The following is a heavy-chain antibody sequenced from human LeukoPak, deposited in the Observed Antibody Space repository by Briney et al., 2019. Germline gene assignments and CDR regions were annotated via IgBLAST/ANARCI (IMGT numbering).Heavy chain of an antibody. V-gene: IGHV3-66*02. Sequence: GGSLRLSCAASRFTVSSNYMSWVRQAPGKGLEWVSVIYSGGSTYYADSVKGRFTISRDNSKNTLYLQMNSLRAEDTAVYYCARDSGSYWSFDYWGQGTLVTVSS. CDR2: IYSGGST. J-gene: IGHJ4*02. D-gene: IGHD1-26*01. CDR1: RFTVSSNY. CDR3: ARDSGSYWSFDY.